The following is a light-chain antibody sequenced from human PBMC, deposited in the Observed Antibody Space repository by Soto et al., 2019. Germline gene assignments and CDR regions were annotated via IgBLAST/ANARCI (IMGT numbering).Light chain of an antibody. CDR2: DAS. J-gene: IGKJ1*01. V-gene: IGKV3-20*01. CDR1: QSVSSSY. CDR3: QQYGSSPLT. Sequence: EIVLTQSPGTLSLSPGERATLSCRASQSVSSSYLAWSQQKPGQAPRLLIYDASSRATGIPDRFSGSGSGTDFTLTISRLEPADFAVYYCQQYGSSPLTFGQGTKVEIK.